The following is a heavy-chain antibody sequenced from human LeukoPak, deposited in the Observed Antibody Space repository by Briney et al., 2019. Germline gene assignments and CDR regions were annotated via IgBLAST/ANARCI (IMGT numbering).Heavy chain of an antibody. CDR1: GGSISSGSYY. Sequence: PSETLSLTCTVSGGSISSGSYYWSWIRQPAGKGLEWIGRIYTSGSTNYNPSLKSRVTISVDMSKNRFSLKLSSVTAADTAVYYCARGLMHYDFDDAFDIWGQGTMVTVSS. V-gene: IGHV4-61*02. CDR2: IYTSGST. CDR3: ARGLMHYDFDDAFDI. D-gene: IGHD3-3*01. J-gene: IGHJ3*02.